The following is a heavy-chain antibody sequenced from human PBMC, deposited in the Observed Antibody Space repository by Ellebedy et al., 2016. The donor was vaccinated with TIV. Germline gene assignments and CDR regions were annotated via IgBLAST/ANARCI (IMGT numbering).Heavy chain of an antibody. J-gene: IGHJ4*02. CDR1: GFTFSNYW. CDR2: INSDGSNT. Sequence: GESLKISCAASGFTFSNYWMHLVRQAPGKVLVWVSRINSDGSNTSYVDSVKGRFTISRDSAKNTLYLQMNSMRAEDTAVYYCARGVVGAGNGNEYWGRGTLVTVSS. CDR3: ARGVVGAGNGNEY. D-gene: IGHD2-15*01. V-gene: IGHV3-74*01.